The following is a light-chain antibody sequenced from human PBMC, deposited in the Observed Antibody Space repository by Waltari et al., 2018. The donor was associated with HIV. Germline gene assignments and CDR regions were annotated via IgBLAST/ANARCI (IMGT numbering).Light chain of an antibody. Sequence: SYELTQPPSVSVSPGQTASITCSGDKLGDKYACWYQQKPGQSPVLVIYQDSKRPSGIPERFSGSNSGNTATLTISGTQAMDEADYYCQAWDSSRFGGGTKLTVL. CDR3: QAWDSSR. CDR2: QDS. CDR1: KLGDKY. V-gene: IGLV3-1*01. J-gene: IGLJ2*01.